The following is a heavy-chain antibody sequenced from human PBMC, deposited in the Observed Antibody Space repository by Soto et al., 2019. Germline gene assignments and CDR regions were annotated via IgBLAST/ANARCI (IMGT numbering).Heavy chain of an antibody. V-gene: IGHV3-23*01. CDR3: TKDWQHDS. CDR1: GLTFSNYA. J-gene: IGHJ5*01. D-gene: IGHD6-13*01. Sequence: GGSLILSCAASGLTFSNYAMSWVRQAPGKGLECVSTINTNGVNRHYADSVKGRFSVSRDNSKNTLSLQMNSLRAEDTAVYYCTKDWQHDSWGQGTLVTVSS. CDR2: INTNGVNR.